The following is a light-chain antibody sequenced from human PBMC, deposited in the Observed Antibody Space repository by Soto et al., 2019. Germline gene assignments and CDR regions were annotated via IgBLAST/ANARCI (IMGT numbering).Light chain of an antibody. Sequence: DIQMTQSPSPLSASVGDRVIITCRACQGINSYLAWYQQKPGKAPKLLIYTASTLQSGVPSRFSGSGSGTEFTLTITSLQPEDFAAYYCQQLYTYPLTFGGGTKVDI. CDR2: TAS. J-gene: IGKJ4*01. CDR1: QGINSY. CDR3: QQLYTYPLT. V-gene: IGKV1-9*01.